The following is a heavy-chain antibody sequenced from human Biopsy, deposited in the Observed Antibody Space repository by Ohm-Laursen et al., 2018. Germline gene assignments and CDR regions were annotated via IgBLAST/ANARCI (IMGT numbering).Heavy chain of an antibody. Sequence: GTLSITCTVYGGSFTGYYWSWIRQPPGKGLEWIGEINHSGSTNYNPSLKSRVTISLDTSKNQLSLKLSSVTAADTAVYYCARESDSSGYYYRDYWGQGTLVTVSS. CDR1: GGSFTGYY. CDR3: ARESDSSGYYYRDY. CDR2: INHSGST. V-gene: IGHV4-34*01. D-gene: IGHD3-22*01. J-gene: IGHJ4*02.